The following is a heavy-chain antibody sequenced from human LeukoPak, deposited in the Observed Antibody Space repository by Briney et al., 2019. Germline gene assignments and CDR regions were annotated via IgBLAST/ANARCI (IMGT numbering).Heavy chain of an antibody. D-gene: IGHD3-10*01. CDR2: SRNKANRYTT. Sequence: GTLSLTCAVSGGSISTGNWWSWVRQPPGKGLEWVGRSRNKANRYTTTHGESVRGRFTISRDDSENSLYLQLNSLKTEDTGVYYCVRLSRGAMNYHMDVWGKGTTVTISS. V-gene: IGHV3-72*01. CDR3: VRLSRGAMNYHMDV. J-gene: IGHJ6*03. CDR1: GGSISTGNW.